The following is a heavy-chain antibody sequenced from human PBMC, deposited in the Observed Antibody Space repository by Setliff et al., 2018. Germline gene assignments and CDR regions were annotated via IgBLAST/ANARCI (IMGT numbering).Heavy chain of an antibody. CDR1: GESFSNNY. J-gene: IGHJ4*02. Sequence: SETLSLTCSVYGESFSNNYWSWIRQTPGKGLEWIGESNHGGSTSYHPSLKSRLTMSVDTSKNQFSLKLTSVAAADTAVYYCARRDGSIIYREFFVYWGQGALVTVSS. CDR2: SNHGGST. CDR3: ARRDGSIIYREFFVY. V-gene: IGHV4-34*01. D-gene: IGHD3-10*01.